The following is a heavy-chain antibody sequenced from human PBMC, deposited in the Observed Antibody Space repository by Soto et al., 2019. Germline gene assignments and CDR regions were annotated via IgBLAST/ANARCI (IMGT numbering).Heavy chain of an antibody. V-gene: IGHV2-5*08. CDR2: IYWDDDK. D-gene: IGHD3-3*01. CDR3: AHRLRNYYFDY. Sequence: TLSLTCAVSGGSISSGGYSWSWIRQPPGKGLEWLALIYWDDDKHYSPSLKNRLTITKDTSKNQVVLTMTNMDPVDTATYYCAHRLRNYYFDYWGQGALVTVSS. CDR1: GGSISSGGYS. J-gene: IGHJ4*02.